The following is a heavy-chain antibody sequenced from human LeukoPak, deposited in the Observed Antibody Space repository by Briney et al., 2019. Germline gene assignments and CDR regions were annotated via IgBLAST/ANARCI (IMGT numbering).Heavy chain of an antibody. V-gene: IGHV1-18*01. D-gene: IGHD2-2*01. J-gene: IGHJ4*02. CDR2: IRANNGNT. CDR1: GGTLSSYA. Sequence: ASVKVSCKASGGTLSSYAISWVRQAPGQGLEWTGWIRANNGNTNYAQSLQGRVTMTTDTSTSTAYMELRSLRSDDTALYYCARVVIVVVAAAGAYYFESWGQGTLVTVSS. CDR3: ARVVIVVVAAAGAYYFES.